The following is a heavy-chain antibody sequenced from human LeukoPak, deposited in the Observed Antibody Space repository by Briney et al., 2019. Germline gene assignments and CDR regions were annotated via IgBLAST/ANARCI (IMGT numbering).Heavy chain of an antibody. Sequence: GGSLRLSCAASGFTFSSYWMSWVRQAPGKGLERVANIKQDGSEKYYVDSVKGRFTISRDNAKNSLFLQMNSLRAEDTAVYYCATYYYDSSGHNNYFDYWGQGTLVTVSS. CDR3: ATYYYDSSGHNNYFDY. V-gene: IGHV3-7*01. CDR1: GFTFSSYW. J-gene: IGHJ4*02. D-gene: IGHD3-22*01. CDR2: IKQDGSEK.